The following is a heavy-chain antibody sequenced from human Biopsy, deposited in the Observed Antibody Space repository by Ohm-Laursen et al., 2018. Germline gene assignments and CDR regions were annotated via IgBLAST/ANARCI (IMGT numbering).Heavy chain of an antibody. J-gene: IGHJ2*01. CDR2: IYNTGDT. V-gene: IGHV4-59*08. CDR3: ARRSAANWYFNL. CDR1: GGSITSYS. D-gene: IGHD6-25*01. Sequence: SQTLSLICTVSGGSITSYSWSWIRQPPGKGLEPIGYIYNTGDTTYNPSLQSRVTISLGTSNNQLSLRLRSVTAADAAVYYCARRSAANWYFNLWGRGTLVTVSS.